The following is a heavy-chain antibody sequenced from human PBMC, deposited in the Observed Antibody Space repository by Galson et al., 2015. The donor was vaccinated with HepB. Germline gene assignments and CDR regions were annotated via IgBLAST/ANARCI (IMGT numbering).Heavy chain of an antibody. J-gene: IGHJ3*02. Sequence: SLRLSCAASGFTFSNYWMHWVRQVPGKGLVWVSRINRDGNSTSYADSVRGRFTISRDNAKNTLYLQMNSLRAEDTAVYYCARDRIVGAKLDDFDIWGQGTMDTVSS. V-gene: IGHV3-74*01. CDR2: INRDGNST. CDR3: ARDRIVGAKLDDFDI. D-gene: IGHD1-26*01. CDR1: GFTFSNYW.